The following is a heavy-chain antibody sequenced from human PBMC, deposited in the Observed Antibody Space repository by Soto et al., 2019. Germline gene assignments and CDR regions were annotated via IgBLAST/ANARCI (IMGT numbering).Heavy chain of an antibody. V-gene: IGHV3-33*05. CDR1: GFTFRSYV. Sequence: QVQLVESGGGVVQPGTSRRLSCVGSGFTFRSYVIPWVRQAPGKGLEWVALTSYDGSNKDYGDSVKGRFTISRDNSRNTVDLQMDSLRREDTALYYCARWGTTGGLDVWGQGTLVSVSS. J-gene: IGHJ1*01. CDR2: TSYDGSNK. CDR3: ARWGTTGGLDV. D-gene: IGHD3-16*01.